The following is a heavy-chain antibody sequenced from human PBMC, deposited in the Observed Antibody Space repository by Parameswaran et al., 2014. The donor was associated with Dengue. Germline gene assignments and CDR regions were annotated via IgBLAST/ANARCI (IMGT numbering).Heavy chain of an antibody. CDR2: IYWDDDK. D-gene: IGHD3-10*01. J-gene: IGHJ3*02. V-gene: IGHV2-5*02. Sequence: VRQAPGKALEWLALIYWDDDKRYSPSLKSRLTITKDTSKNQVVLTMTNMDPVDTATYYCAQEDPSGVAFDIWGQGTMVTVSS. CDR3: AQEDPSGVAFDI.